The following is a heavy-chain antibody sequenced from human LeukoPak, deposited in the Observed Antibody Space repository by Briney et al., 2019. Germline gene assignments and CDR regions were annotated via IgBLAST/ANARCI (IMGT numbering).Heavy chain of an antibody. CDR3: ATVSGGDYFDY. D-gene: IGHD3-10*01. CDR2: IYSGDST. Sequence: GVCLRLSCAASGFTVSGESMSWVRQAPGKGLEWVSLIYSGDSTYYVDSVKGRFTISRDNSKNTLYLQMNSLRAEDTAMYYCATVSGGDYFDYWGQGTLVTVSS. J-gene: IGHJ4*02. CDR1: GFTVSGES. V-gene: IGHV3-53*01.